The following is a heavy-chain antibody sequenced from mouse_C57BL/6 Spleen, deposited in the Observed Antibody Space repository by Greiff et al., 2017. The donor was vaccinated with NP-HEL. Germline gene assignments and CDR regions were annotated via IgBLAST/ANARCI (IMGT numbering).Heavy chain of an antibody. J-gene: IGHJ1*03. Sequence: DVKLQESGPGLVKPSQSLSLTCSVTGYSITSGYYWNWIRQFPGNKLEWMGYISYDGSNNYNPSLKNRISITRDTSKNQFFLKLNSVTTEDTATYYCAREDSYWYFDVWGTGTTVTVSS. V-gene: IGHV3-6*01. CDR1: GYSITSGYY. CDR3: AREDSYWYFDV. CDR2: ISYDGSN.